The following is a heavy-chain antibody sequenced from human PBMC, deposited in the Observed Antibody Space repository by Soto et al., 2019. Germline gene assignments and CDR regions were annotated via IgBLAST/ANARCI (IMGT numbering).Heavy chain of an antibody. CDR3: SSRRRHTNCSLGLGIPVNRSSDL. Sequence: KGLEWIGYIYYSGTTTNYNPSLKSRVTLSVETSKNQFSLKLSSVTAADTAVFFFSSRRRHTNCSLGLGIPVNRSSDL. D-gene: IGHD3-10*02. V-gene: IGHV4-59*08. J-gene: IGHJ2*01. CDR2: IYYSGTT.